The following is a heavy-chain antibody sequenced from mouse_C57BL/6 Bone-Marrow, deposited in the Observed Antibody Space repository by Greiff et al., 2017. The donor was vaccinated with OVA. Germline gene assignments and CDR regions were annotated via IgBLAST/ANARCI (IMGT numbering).Heavy chain of an antibody. Sequence: DVQLQESGPGLVKPSQSLSLTCSVTGYSITSGYYWNWIRQFPGNKLEWMGYINYDGSNNYNPSLQNRISITRDTSKNQFFLKLNSVTTEDTATYYCARGEVWSFAYWGQGTLVTVSA. CDR1: GYSITSGYY. CDR3: ARGEVWSFAY. D-gene: IGHD2-10*02. CDR2: INYDGSN. V-gene: IGHV3-6*01. J-gene: IGHJ3*01.